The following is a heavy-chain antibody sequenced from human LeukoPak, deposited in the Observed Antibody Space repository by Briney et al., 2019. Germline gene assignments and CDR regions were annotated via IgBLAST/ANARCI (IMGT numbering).Heavy chain of an antibody. D-gene: IGHD6-19*01. Sequence: PGWSLRLSCAASGFTFSSYGMNWVRQAPGKGLEWVAVMSYDGTNKFYADSVKGRFTISRDNSKNTVYLQMNSLRAEDTAVYYCANGGWYGGRASPDYWGQGTLVTVSS. CDR3: ANGGWYGGRASPDY. CDR2: MSYDGTNK. J-gene: IGHJ4*02. CDR1: GFTFSSYG. V-gene: IGHV3-30*18.